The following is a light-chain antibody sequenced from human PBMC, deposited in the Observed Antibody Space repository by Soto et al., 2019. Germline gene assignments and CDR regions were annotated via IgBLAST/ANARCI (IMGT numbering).Light chain of an antibody. CDR2: GAS. CDR1: ENINNR. CDR3: QQYSDWPPWT. J-gene: IGKJ1*01. V-gene: IGKV3-15*01. Sequence: EVVMTQSPATLSVSPGERATLSCRASENINNRLAWYQQTPGQAPRLLINGASTRATGIPDRFRGSGSGTEFTLTIGSLQSEDFAVYYCQQYSDWPPWTFGQGTKVEIK.